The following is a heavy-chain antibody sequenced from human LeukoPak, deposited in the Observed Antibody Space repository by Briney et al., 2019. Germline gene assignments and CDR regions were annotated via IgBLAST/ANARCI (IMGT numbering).Heavy chain of an antibody. CDR3: ARSGGSLGAFDI. D-gene: IGHD1-14*01. CDR1: GGSFSGYY. CDR2: IYYSGST. V-gene: IGHV4-59*01. J-gene: IGHJ3*02. Sequence: PSETLSLTCGVYGGSFSGYYWTWIRQPPGKGLEWIGYIYYSGSTNYNPSLKSRVTISVDTSKNQFSLKLSSVTAADTAVYYCARSGGSLGAFDIWGQGTMVTVSS.